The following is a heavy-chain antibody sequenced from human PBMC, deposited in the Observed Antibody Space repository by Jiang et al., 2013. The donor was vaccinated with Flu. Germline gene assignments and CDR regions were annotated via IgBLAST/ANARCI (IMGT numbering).Heavy chain of an antibody. D-gene: IGHD5-12*01. Sequence: LLKPSETLSLTCTVSGGSISSSSYYWVWIRQPPGKGLEWIGSIYDSGSTYYNPSLKSRVTMSVDTSKNRFSLKVNSVTAADTAVYYCARAQKYSGFELPYFDYWGQGTLVTVSS. J-gene: IGHJ4*02. V-gene: IGHV4-39*07. CDR3: ARAQKYSGFELPYFDY. CDR1: GGSISSSSYY. CDR2: IYDSGST.